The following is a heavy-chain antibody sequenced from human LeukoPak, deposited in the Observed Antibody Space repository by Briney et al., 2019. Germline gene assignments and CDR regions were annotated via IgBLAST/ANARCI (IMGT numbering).Heavy chain of an antibody. J-gene: IGHJ4*02. CDR3: AREIEGIAARYYFDY. CDR1: GGTFSSYA. D-gene: IGHD6-6*01. CDR2: IIPIFGTA. V-gene: IGHV1-69*05. Sequence: SVKVSCKASGGTFSSYAISWARQAPGQGLEWMGRIIPIFGTANYAQKFQGRVTITTDESTSTAYMELSSLRSEDTAVYYCAREIEGIAARYYFDYWGQGTLVTVSS.